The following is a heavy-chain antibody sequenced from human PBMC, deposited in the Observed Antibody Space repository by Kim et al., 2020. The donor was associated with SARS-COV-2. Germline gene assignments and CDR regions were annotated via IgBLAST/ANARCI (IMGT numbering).Heavy chain of an antibody. Sequence: SETLSLTCAVYGGSFSGYYWSWIRQPPGKGLEWIGEINHSGSTNYNPSLKSRVTISVDTSKNQFSLKLSSVTAADTAVYYCARVPFRRGSYSDYWGQGT. D-gene: IGHD3-10*01. CDR1: GGSFSGYY. CDR3: ARVPFRRGSYSDY. V-gene: IGHV4-34*01. CDR2: INHSGST. J-gene: IGHJ4*03.